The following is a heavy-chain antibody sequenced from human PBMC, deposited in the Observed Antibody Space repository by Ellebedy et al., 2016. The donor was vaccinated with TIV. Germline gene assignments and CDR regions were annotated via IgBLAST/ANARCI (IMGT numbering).Heavy chain of an antibody. D-gene: IGHD6-19*01. Sequence: GGSLRLXXDASGFTFSIYGMHWVRQAPGKGLEWVALMWYDGSNKHYADSVKGRFTISRDNSKNTLYLQMDSLRDEDTAIYYCARDQQWLLQGTMDVWGQGTTVTVSS. CDR3: ARDQQWLLQGTMDV. J-gene: IGHJ6*02. V-gene: IGHV3-33*01. CDR1: GFTFSIYG. CDR2: MWYDGSNK.